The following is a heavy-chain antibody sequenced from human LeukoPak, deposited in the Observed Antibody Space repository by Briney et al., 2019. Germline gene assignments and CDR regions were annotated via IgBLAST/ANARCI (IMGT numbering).Heavy chain of an antibody. CDR3: ARIDYYDSSGYGAVHAFDI. V-gene: IGHV1-18*01. CDR2: ISAYNGNT. D-gene: IGHD3-22*01. J-gene: IGHJ3*02. CDR1: GYTFTSYG. Sequence: GASVKVSCKACGYTFTSYGISWVRQAPGQGLEWMGWISAYNGNTNYAQKLQGRVTMTTDTSTSTAYMELRSLRSDDTAVYYCARIDYYDSSGYGAVHAFDIWGQGTMVTVSS.